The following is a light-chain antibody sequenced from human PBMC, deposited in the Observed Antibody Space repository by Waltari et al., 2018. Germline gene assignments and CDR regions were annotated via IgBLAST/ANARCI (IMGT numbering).Light chain of an antibody. Sequence: QSALTHPASVSGSPGQSITISCTGTSSDVGGYNYVSWSQHHPAKSPNLRLYDVRTRPSGVSNRFSGSKSGNTASLTISGLQSEDEADYYCTSYTSSSSSAYVVFGGGTKLTVL. CDR1: SSDVGGYNY. CDR2: DVR. CDR3: TSYTSSSSSAYVV. J-gene: IGLJ2*01. V-gene: IGLV2-14*03.